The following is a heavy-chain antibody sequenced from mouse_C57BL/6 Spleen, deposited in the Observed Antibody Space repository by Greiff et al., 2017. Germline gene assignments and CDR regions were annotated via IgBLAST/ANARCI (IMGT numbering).Heavy chain of an antibody. CDR2: INPSTGGT. V-gene: IGHV1-42*01. J-gene: IGHJ3*01. CDR3: ARWGCSYGFAY. Sequence: EVQLQQSGPELVKPGASVKISCKASGYSFTGYYMNWVKQSPEKGLEWIGEINPSTGGTTYNQKFKAKATLTVDKSSSTAYMQLKGLTSEDSAVYYCARWGCSYGFAYWGQGTLVTVSA. CDR1: GYSFTGYY. D-gene: IGHD1-1*01.